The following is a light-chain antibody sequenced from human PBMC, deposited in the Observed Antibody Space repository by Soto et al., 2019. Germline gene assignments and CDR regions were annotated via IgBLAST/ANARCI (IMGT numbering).Light chain of an antibody. CDR1: QSISSSY. CDR3: HHYGSSLWT. V-gene: IGKV3-20*01. CDR2: GAS. Sequence: EIVLTQSPDTLSLSPGERATLSCRASQSISSSYLVWYQQKLGQAPRLLIYGASGRATGIPDRFSGSGSGTDFTLTISRLEPEDFAVYYCHHYGSSLWTFGQGTKVEIK. J-gene: IGKJ1*01.